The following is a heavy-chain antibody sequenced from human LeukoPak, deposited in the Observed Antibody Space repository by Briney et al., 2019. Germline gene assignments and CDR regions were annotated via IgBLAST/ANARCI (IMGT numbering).Heavy chain of an antibody. D-gene: IGHD2/OR15-2a*01. CDR2: INHSGST. J-gene: IGHJ6*03. V-gene: IGHV4-34*01. CDR3: ARDGFPGYYYMDV. CDR1: GGSFSGYY. Sequence: SSETLSLTCAVYGGSFSGYYWSWIRQPPGKGLEWIGEINHSGSTNYNPSLKSRVTISVDTSKNQFSLKLSSVTAADTAVYYCARDGFPGYYYMDVWGKGTTVTVSS.